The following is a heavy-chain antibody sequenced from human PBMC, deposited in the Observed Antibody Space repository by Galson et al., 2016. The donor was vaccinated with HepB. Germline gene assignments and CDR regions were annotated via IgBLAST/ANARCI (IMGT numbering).Heavy chain of an antibody. CDR3: TTCDFWPGYDVYYYYIDV. CDR1: GFIFHNAW. D-gene: IGHD3/OR15-3a*01. V-gene: IGHV3-15*01. J-gene: IGHJ6*03. Sequence: SLRLSCAASGFIFHNAWMSWVRQAPGKGLEWVGRIKSRRDGGTPDYAPPVEGRFTISRDDSKNMLYLHMNSLETEDTAVYYCTTCDFWPGYDVYYYYIDVWGKGTAVTVSS. CDR2: IKSRRDGGTP.